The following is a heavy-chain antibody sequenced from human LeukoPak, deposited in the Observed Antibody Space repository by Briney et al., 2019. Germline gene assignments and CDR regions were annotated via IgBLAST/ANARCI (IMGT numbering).Heavy chain of an antibody. CDR2: ISSSSSYI. D-gene: IGHD5-24*01. V-gene: IGHV3-21*01. J-gene: IGHJ3*02. CDR3: ARDQSKRWLQQGAHAFDI. CDR1: GFTFSSYS. Sequence: GGSLRLSCAASGFTFSSYSMNWVRQAPGKGLEWVSSISSSSSYIYYADSVKGRFTISRDNAKNSLYLQMNSLRAEDTAVYYCARDQSKRWLQQGAHAFDIWGQGTMVTVSS.